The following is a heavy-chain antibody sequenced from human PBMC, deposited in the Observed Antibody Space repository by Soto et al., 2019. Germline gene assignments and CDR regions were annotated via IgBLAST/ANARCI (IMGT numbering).Heavy chain of an antibody. CDR1: GVTFIKYA. Sequence: QVQLVQSGAEVKKPGASVNVSCKASGVTFIKYAMHWVRQAPGQRPEWMGGINAGTGNTRYSQRWQGRVTITRDTSASTVYTNLSSLRPEATAVYYRTRDYADIAVAGITLLVHWGQGTLVTVSS. CDR2: INAGTGNT. D-gene: IGHD6-19*01. V-gene: IGHV1-3*01. CDR3: TRDYADIAVAGITLLVH. J-gene: IGHJ4*01.